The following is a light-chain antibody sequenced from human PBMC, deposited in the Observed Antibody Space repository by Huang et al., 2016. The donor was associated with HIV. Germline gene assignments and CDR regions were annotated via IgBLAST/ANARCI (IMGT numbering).Light chain of an antibody. V-gene: IGKV1-9*01. CDR1: QGISSY. CDR2: AAS. CDR3: QQLNSYPWT. Sequence: IQLTQSPSSLSASVGDRVTITCRASQGISSYLAWCQQKPGKAPKLLIYAASTLQSGVPSRFSGSGSGTDFTLTTSSLQPEDFATYYCQQLNSYPWTFGQGTKVEIK. J-gene: IGKJ1*01.